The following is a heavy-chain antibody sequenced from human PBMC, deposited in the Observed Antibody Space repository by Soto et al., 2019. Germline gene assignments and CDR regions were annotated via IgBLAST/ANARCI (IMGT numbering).Heavy chain of an antibody. CDR2: INSDGSST. D-gene: IGHD6-19*01. CDR3: AVAVAGPTAIGY. Sequence: EVQLVESGGGLVQPGGSLRLSCAASGFTFSSYWMHWVRQAPGKGLVWVSRINSDGSSTSYADSVKGRFTISRDNAKNTLHLQMNSLRAEYTAVYYCAVAVAGPTAIGYWGQGTLVTVSS. V-gene: IGHV3-74*01. J-gene: IGHJ4*02. CDR1: GFTFSSYW.